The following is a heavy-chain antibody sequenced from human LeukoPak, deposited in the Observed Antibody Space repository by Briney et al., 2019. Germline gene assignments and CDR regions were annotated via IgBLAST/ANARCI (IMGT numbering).Heavy chain of an antibody. Sequence: SVKVSCKASGGTFSSYAISWVRQAPGQGLEWMGRIIPILGIANYAQKFQGRVTITADKSTSTAYMELSSLRSEDTAVYYCARDLGDTAMVSSSTYYYYGMDVWGQGTTVTVSS. CDR1: GGTFSSYA. CDR2: IIPILGIA. J-gene: IGHJ6*02. D-gene: IGHD5-18*01. CDR3: ARDLGDTAMVSSSTYYYYGMDV. V-gene: IGHV1-69*04.